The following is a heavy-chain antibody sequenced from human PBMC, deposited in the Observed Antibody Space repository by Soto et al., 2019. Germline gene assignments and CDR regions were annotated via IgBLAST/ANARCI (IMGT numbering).Heavy chain of an antibody. D-gene: IGHD5-18*01. CDR1: GFTFSSYG. CDR2: ISYDGSNK. J-gene: IGHJ3*02. V-gene: IGHV3-30*03. Sequence: GGSLRLSCAASGFTFSSYGMHWVRQAPGKGLEWVAVISYDGSNKYYADSVKGRFTISRDNSKNTLYLQMNSLRAEDTAVYYCARDTAMHLDAFDIWGQGTMVTVSS. CDR3: ARDTAMHLDAFDI.